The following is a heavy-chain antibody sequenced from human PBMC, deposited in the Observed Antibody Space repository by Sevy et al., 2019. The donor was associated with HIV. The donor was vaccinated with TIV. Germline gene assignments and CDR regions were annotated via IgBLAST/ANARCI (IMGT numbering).Heavy chain of an antibody. CDR3: AKLDYDILTGNPDY. CDR1: GFTFSRYG. J-gene: IGHJ4*01. D-gene: IGHD3-9*01. V-gene: IGHV3-30*18. Sequence: GESLKISCAASGFTFSRYGMHWVRQAPGKGLEWVAVISFDGSKKYYGDSVKGRFTISRDNSKNTLYLAMSSLSPEDTAVYYCAKLDYDILTGNPDYWGHGTLVTVSS. CDR2: ISFDGSKK.